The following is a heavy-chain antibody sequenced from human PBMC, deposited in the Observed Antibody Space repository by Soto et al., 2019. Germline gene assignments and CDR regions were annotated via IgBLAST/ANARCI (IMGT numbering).Heavy chain of an antibody. V-gene: IGHV4-59*01. Sequence: NPSETLSLTCTVSGGSISSYYWSWIRQPPGKGLEWIGYIYYSGSTNYNPSLKSRVTISVDTSKNQFSLKLSSVTAADTAVYYCARGGDDDYIWGSYLFYFDYWGQGTLVTVSS. J-gene: IGHJ4*02. CDR2: IYYSGST. CDR1: GGSISSYY. CDR3: ARGGDDDYIWGSYLFYFDY. D-gene: IGHD3-16*02.